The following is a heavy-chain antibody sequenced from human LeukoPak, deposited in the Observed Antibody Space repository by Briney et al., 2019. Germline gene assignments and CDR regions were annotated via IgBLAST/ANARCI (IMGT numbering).Heavy chain of an antibody. CDR2: IIPILGIA. CDR3: ARAELRLTGYYYMDV. Sequence: SVKVSCKASGGTFSSYTIRWVRQAPGQGLEWMGRIIPILGIANYAQKFQGRVTITADKSTSTAYMELSSLRSEDTAVYYCARAELRLTGYYYMDVWGKGTTVTVSS. D-gene: IGHD1-7*01. V-gene: IGHV1-69*02. J-gene: IGHJ6*03. CDR1: GGTFSSYT.